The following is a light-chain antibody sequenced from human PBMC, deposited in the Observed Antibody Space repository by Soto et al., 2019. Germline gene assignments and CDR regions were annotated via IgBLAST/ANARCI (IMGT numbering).Light chain of an antibody. CDR3: AAWDDSLSGRV. V-gene: IGLV1-47*01. J-gene: IGLJ3*02. CDR1: SSHIGSNY. CDR2: RNN. Sequence: QSVLTQPPSASGTPGQRVTISCSGSSSHIGSNYVYWYQQLPGTAPKLLIYRNNQRPSGVPDRFSGSKSGTSASLAISGLRSEDEADYYCAAWDDSLSGRVFGGGTKVTVL.